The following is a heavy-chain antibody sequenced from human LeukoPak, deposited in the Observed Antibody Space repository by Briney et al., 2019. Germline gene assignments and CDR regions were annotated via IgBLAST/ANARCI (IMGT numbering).Heavy chain of an antibody. CDR3: ARVPYYVWGSYRYFQLDV. D-gene: IGHD3-16*02. CDR1: GYTFTSYD. J-gene: IGHJ6*04. Sequence: ASVKVSCKASGYTFTSYDINWVRQATGQGLEWMGWMNPNSGNTGYAQKFQGRVTMARNTSISTAYMELSSLRSEDTAVYYCARVPYYVWGSYRYFQLDVWGKGTTVTISS. CDR2: MNPNSGNT. V-gene: IGHV1-8*02.